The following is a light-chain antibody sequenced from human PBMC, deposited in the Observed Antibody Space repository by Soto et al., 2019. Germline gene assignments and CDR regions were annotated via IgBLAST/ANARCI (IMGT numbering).Light chain of an antibody. J-gene: IGKJ5*01. CDR3: QQRSNWF. V-gene: IGKV3D-11*01. Sequence: EIVLTQSPATLSLSPGERATLSCRASQGVSSYLAWYQQKPGQAPRLLIYDASNRATGIPARFSGSGPGTDFTLTINSLEPEDFAVYYCQQRSNWFFGQGTRLEIK. CDR2: DAS. CDR1: QGVSSY.